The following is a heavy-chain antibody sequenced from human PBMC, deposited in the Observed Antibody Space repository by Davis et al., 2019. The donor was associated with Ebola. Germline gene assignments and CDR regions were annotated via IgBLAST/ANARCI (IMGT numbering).Heavy chain of an antibody. V-gene: IGHV3-30*18. CDR2: ISYVGSSK. J-gene: IGHJ4*03. CDR1: GFTFSSYG. Sequence: AGSLRLSCPPSGFTFSSYGMHWVRQAPGKGLEWVAVISYVGSSKYHADSVKGRFTIPRDNSKNTLYLQMNSLRAEDTDVYYYAKDSGYSSGWYYIDYWGQGTMVTVSS. D-gene: IGHD6-19*01. CDR3: AKDSGYSSGWYYIDY.